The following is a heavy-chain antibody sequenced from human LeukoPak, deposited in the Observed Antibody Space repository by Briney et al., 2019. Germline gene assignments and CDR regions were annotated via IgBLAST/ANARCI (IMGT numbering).Heavy chain of an antibody. CDR2: IYPRDSNT. V-gene: IGHV5-51*01. D-gene: IGHD6-19*01. J-gene: IGHJ4*02. CDR3: VRRGIEVAGIDK. CDR1: GYSFTDYW. Sequence: GESLKISCKASGYSFTDYWIGWVRQMPGKGLEWMVIIYPRDSNTRYSPSFQGQVTISADKSISTAYLLWSSLKASDTAMYYCVRRGIEVAGIDKWGQGTLVTVSS.